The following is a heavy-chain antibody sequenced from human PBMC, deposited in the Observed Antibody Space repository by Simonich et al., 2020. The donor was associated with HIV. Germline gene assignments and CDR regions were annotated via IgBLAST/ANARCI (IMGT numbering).Heavy chain of an antibody. CDR2: INPNTGAT. D-gene: IGHD7-27*01. V-gene: IGHV1-2*02. J-gene: IGHJ4*02. CDR1: GYTFTAYY. Sequence: QVQLVQSGAEVKKPGASVKVSCKASGYTFTAYYIPWMRQAPGQGLEWMGWINPNTGATNYAQKFQDRVTMTRDTSISTTYMDLSRLRSDDTAVYYCARGPSTGDFDYWGQGTLVTISS. CDR3: ARGPSTGDFDY.